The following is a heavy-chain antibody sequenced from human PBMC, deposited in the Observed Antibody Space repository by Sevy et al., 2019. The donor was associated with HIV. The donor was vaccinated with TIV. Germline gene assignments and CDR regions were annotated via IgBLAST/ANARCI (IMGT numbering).Heavy chain of an antibody. CDR1: AFNFSIYG. D-gene: IGHD4-17*01. J-gene: IGHJ4*02. CDR3: ARGRDYGNFDY. CDR2: IWYDGSNK. V-gene: IGHV3-33*01. Sequence: GGSLRLSCAASAFNFSIYGMHWVRQAPDEGLKWVALIWYDGSNKYYADSVKGRFTISRDNSKSTLYLQMNSLRAEDTAVYYCARGRDYGNFDYWGQGTLVTVSS.